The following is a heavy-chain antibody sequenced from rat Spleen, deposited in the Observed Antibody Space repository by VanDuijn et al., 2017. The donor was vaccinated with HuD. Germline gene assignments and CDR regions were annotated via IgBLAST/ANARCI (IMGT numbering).Heavy chain of an antibody. J-gene: IGHJ3*01. V-gene: IGHV5S13*01. CDR1: GFTFSNYG. CDR3: TPEETGRRFPY. Sequence: EVQLVESGGGLVQPGRSLKLSCAASGFTFSNYGIHWIRQAPTKGLEWVASISTDGANTFYRESVKGRFTVSRENAKDTLYLHMDSLTSEDTATYYCTPEETGRRFPYWGQGTLVTVSS. D-gene: IGHD5-1*01. CDR2: ISTDGANT.